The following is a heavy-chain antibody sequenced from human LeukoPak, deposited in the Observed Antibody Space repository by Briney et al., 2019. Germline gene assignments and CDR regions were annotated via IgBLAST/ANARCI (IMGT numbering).Heavy chain of an antibody. CDR2: ITGSGERT. CDR1: GFTSSTYA. J-gene: IGHJ6*03. V-gene: IGHV3-23*01. Sequence: GGSLRLSCAASGFTSSTYAMTWVRQAPGKGLEWVSSITGSGERTYYADSVKGRFTISRDNSNNMVYLQMNSLRGEDTAVYYCAKNSAYDRSLGYYSYCMDVWGKGTTVTVSS. CDR3: AKNSAYDRSLGYYSYCMDV. D-gene: IGHD5-12*01.